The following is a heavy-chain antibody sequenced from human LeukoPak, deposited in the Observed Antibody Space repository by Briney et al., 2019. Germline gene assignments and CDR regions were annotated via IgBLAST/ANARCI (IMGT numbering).Heavy chain of an antibody. J-gene: IGHJ6*03. V-gene: IGHV4-61*02. CDR2: IYTSGST. CDR1: GGSISSGSYY. CDR3: ARAGYSYGYYYYYMDV. Sequence: SETLSLTCTVSGGSISSGSYYWSWIRQPAGKGLEWIGRIYTSGSTNYNPSLKSRVTMSVDTSKNQFSLKLSSVTAADTAVYYCARAGYSYGYYYYYMDVWGKGTTVTVSS. D-gene: IGHD5-18*01.